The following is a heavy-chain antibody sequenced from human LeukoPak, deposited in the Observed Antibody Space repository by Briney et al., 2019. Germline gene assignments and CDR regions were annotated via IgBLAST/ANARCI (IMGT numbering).Heavy chain of an antibody. CDR2: INHSGST. V-gene: IGHV4-34*01. J-gene: IGHJ4*02. CDR3: ALAPFYSNYELY. CDR1: GGSFSGYY. Sequence: RPSETLSLTCAVYGGSFSGYYWSWIRQPPGKGLEWIGEINHSGSTNYNPSLKSRVTISVDTSKNQFSLKLSFVTAADTAVYYCALAPFYSNYELYWGQGTLVTVSS. D-gene: IGHD4-11*01.